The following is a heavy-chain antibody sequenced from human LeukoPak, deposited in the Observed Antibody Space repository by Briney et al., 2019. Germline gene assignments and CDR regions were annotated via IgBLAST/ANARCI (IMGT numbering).Heavy chain of an antibody. V-gene: IGHV1-69*06. CDR2: IIPIFGTA. D-gene: IGHD6-13*01. CDR1: GGTFSSYA. CDR3: AREGVAAAGAFDN. Sequence: ASVKVSCKASGGTFSSYAISWVRQAPGQGLEWMGGIIPIFGTANYAQKFQGRVTITADKSTSTAYMELSSLRSEDTAVYFCAREGVAAAGAFDNWGQGTLVTVSA. J-gene: IGHJ4*02.